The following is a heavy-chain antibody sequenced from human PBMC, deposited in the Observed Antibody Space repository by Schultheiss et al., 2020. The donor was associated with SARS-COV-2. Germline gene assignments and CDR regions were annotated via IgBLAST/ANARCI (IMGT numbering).Heavy chain of an antibody. Sequence: SQTLSLTCTVSGGSISSYYWSWIRQPPGKGLEWIGSIYHSGSTYYNPSLKSRVTISVDTSKNQFSLKLSSVTAADTAVYYCARDVSGYSYGLAFDYWGQGTLVTVSS. CDR2: IYHSGST. CDR1: GGSISSYY. J-gene: IGHJ4*02. V-gene: IGHV4-59*12. D-gene: IGHD5-18*01. CDR3: ARDVSGYSYGLAFDY.